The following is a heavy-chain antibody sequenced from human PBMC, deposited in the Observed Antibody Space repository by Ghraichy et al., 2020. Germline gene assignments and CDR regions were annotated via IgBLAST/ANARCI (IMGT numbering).Heavy chain of an antibody. D-gene: IGHD6-19*01. J-gene: IGHJ5*02. CDR3: AGDGLGSGWQYYLDQ. Sequence: SETLSLTCTVSGGSISSSYWSWIRQPPGKGLEWIGYIYYSGLTKYNPSLRGRVTMSEDTSKNQISLRLTSVTAAETAVYFCAGDGLGSGWQYYLDQWGQGTLVIVSS. V-gene: IGHV4-59*01. CDR2: IYYSGLT. CDR1: GGSISSSY.